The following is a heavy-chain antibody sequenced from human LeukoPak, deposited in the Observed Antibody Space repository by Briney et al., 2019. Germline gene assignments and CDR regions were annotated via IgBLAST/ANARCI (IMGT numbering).Heavy chain of an antibody. V-gene: IGHV4-34*01. D-gene: IGHD5-18*01. J-gene: IGHJ4*02. Sequence: PSETLSLTCAVYGGSFSGYYWSWIRQPPGKGLEWIGEINHSGSTNYNPSLKSRVTISVDTSKNQFSLKLSSVTAADTAVYYCATRAAGSTAMYYYWGQGTLVTVSS. CDR3: ATRAAGSTAMYYY. CDR1: GGSFSGYY. CDR2: INHSGST.